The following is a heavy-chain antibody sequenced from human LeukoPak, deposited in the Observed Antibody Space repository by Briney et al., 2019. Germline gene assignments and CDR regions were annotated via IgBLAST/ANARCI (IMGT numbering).Heavy chain of an antibody. CDR3: ATAMVRGVNPFDH. V-gene: IGHV3-23*01. D-gene: IGHD3-10*01. CDR2: ISGSGGST. J-gene: IGHJ4*02. Sequence: PGGSLRLSCAASGFTFSSYVISWVRQAPGKGLEWVSTISGSGGSTYYADSVKGRFTISRDNSKNTLYLQMNNLRAEDTAVYYCATAMVRGVNPFDHWGQGTLVTVSS. CDR1: GFTFSSYV.